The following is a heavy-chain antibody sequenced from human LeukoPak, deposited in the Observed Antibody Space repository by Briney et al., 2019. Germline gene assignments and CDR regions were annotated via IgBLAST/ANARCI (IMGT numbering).Heavy chain of an antibody. V-gene: IGHV3-11*04. CDR1: GFTFSDYY. CDR2: ITSRGSTI. J-gene: IGHJ4*02. CDR3: ARDRPVAAVDY. Sequence: KPGGSLRLSCAASGFTFSDYYMSWIRQAPGKGLEWISYITSRGSTIYYADSVKGRFTISRDNAKNSLYLQMNSLRAEDTAVYYCARDRPVAAVDYWGQGTLVTVSS. D-gene: IGHD6-25*01.